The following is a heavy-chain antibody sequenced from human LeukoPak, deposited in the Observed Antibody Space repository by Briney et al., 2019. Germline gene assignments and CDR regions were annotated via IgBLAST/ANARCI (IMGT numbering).Heavy chain of an antibody. V-gene: IGHV4-59*08. D-gene: IGHD3-22*01. CDR2: IYYSGST. Sequence: PSETLSLTCTVSGGSISSYYWSWIRQPPGKGLEWIGYIYYSGSTNYNPSLKSRVTISVDASKNQFSLKLNSVTAADTAVYYCARHKRDYYDSSDDAFDIWGQGTMVTVSS. CDR1: GGSISSYY. J-gene: IGHJ3*02. CDR3: ARHKRDYYDSSDDAFDI.